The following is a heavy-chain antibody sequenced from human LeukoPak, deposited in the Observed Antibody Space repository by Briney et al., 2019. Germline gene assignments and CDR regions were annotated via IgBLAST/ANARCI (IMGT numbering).Heavy chain of an antibody. CDR2: IWYDGSNK. V-gene: IGHV3-33*01. D-gene: IGHD6-13*01. Sequence: PGRSLRLSCAASGFTFSTYGMHWVRQAPGKGLEWVAVIWYDGSNKYYADSVKGRFTISRDNSKNTLYLQMNSLRAEDTAVYYCARFAGYSSSWPLDYWSQGTLVTVSS. CDR3: ARFAGYSSSWPLDY. CDR1: GFTFSTYG. J-gene: IGHJ4*02.